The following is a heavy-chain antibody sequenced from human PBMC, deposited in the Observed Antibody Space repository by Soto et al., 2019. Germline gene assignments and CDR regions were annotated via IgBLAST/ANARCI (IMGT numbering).Heavy chain of an antibody. D-gene: IGHD1-20*01. V-gene: IGHV4-30-4*01. CDR1: VGSISSGDYY. CDR3: ARARGARYFDY. J-gene: IGHJ4*02. Sequence: SETLSLTCTVSVGSISSGDYYWSWIRQPPGKGLEWIGYIYYSGSTYYNPSLKSRVTISVDTSKNQFSLKLSSVTAANKAVYYCARARGARYFDYWGQGTLVTVSS. CDR2: IYYSGST.